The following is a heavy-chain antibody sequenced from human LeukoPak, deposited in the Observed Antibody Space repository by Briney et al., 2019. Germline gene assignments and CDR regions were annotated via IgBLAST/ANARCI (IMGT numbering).Heavy chain of an antibody. CDR1: GYTFTSYY. CDR2: INPSGGST. D-gene: IGHD3-10*01. Sequence: GASVKVSCKASGYTFTSYYMHWVRQAPGQGLEWMGIINPSGGSTSYAQKFQGRVTMTRDTSTSTVYMELSSLRSEDTAVYYCARGSRGFRRGGGDFGYWGQGTLVTVSS. J-gene: IGHJ4*02. V-gene: IGHV1-46*01. CDR3: ARGSRGFRRGGGDFGY.